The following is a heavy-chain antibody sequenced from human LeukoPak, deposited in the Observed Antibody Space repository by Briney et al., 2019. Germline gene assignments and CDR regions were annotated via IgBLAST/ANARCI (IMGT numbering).Heavy chain of an antibody. CDR3: ARVFSRVAAPSDY. D-gene: IGHD6-13*01. V-gene: IGHV1-24*01. CDR1: GYALIDLS. J-gene: IGHJ4*02. Sequence: ASVKVSCKVFGYALIDLSMHWVRQVPGKGLEWMGGFHPGNGETIYAQNFQGRVTMTEDTSTDTAYMELSGLRSDDTAVYYCARVFSRVAAPSDYWGQGTLVTVSS. CDR2: FHPGNGET.